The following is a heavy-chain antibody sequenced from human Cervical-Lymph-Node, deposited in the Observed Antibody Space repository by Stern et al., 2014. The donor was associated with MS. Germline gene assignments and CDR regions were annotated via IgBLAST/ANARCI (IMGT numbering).Heavy chain of an antibody. Sequence: QVQLVQSGAEVKKPGASVKVSCKASGYSFRDYYIHWVRQAPGQGLEWMGRINPYSGGTNYAQKFQGRVTMTRDTSISTAYIELNRLRYDDTAVFYCTIGKFCSTTSCYFTDLWGQGTLVTVSS. CDR1: GYSFRDYY. D-gene: IGHD2-2*01. J-gene: IGHJ5*02. CDR2: INPYSGGT. CDR3: TIGKFCSTTSCYFTDL. V-gene: IGHV1-2*06.